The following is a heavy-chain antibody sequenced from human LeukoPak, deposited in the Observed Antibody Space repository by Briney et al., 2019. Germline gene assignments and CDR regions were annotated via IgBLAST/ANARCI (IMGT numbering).Heavy chain of an antibody. CDR2: ISYDGSNK. V-gene: IGHV3-30*04. D-gene: IGHD1-26*01. CDR1: GFTFSSYA. CDR3: ASSGSYAGGFDYFDY. J-gene: IGHJ4*02. Sequence: GGSLRLSCAASGFTFSSYAMHWVRQAPGKGLEWVAVISYDGSNKYYADSVKGRFTISRDNSKNTLYLQMNSLRAEDTAVYYCASSGSYAGGFDYFDYWGQGTLVTVSS.